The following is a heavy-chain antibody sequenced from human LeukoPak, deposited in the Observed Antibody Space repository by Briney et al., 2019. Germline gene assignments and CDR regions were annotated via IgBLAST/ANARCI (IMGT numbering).Heavy chain of an antibody. Sequence: GGSLRLSCAASGFTFSRNAMGWVRQAPGKGLEWVSHISGSGGTTYYADSVKGRFTISRDNSKNTLYLQMNSLRAEDTAVYYCARYDARYGMDVWGQGTTVTVSS. CDR3: ARYDARYGMDV. J-gene: IGHJ6*02. CDR2: ISGSGGTT. CDR1: GFTFSRNA. V-gene: IGHV3-23*01. D-gene: IGHD1-1*01.